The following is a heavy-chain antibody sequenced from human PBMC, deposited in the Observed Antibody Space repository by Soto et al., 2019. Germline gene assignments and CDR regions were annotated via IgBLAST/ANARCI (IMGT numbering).Heavy chain of an antibody. Sequence: GALAKVSCKASGGTFSRYGINWVRQAPGHGLEWMGGIIPLFGTANYAQKFQGRVTITADESTSTAHMELRSLRSEDTAVYYCARDYGHDCSGGNCYFYFRGQGTLVTVSS. CDR2: IIPLFGTA. J-gene: IGHJ4*02. CDR3: ARDYGHDCSGGNCYFYF. D-gene: IGHD2-15*01. CDR1: GGTFSRYG. V-gene: IGHV1-69*13.